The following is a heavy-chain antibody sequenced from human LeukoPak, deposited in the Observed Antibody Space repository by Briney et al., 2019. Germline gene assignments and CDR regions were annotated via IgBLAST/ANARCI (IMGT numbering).Heavy chain of an antibody. D-gene: IGHD3-10*01. CDR1: GFTFSSYS. Sequence: PGGSLRLSCAASGFTFSSYSMNWVRQAPGKGLEWVSSISSSSSYIYYADSVKGRFTISRDNAKNSLYLQMNSLRAEDTAVYYCARVLYGSGSYRSTNWFDPWGQGTLVTVSS. J-gene: IGHJ5*02. V-gene: IGHV3-21*01. CDR2: ISSSSSYI. CDR3: ARVLYGSGSYRSTNWFDP.